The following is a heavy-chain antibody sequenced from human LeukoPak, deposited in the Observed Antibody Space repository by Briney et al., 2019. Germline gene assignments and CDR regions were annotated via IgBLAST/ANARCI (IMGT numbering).Heavy chain of an antibody. CDR2: IYYSGST. Sequence: PSQTLSLTCTVSGGSISSGGYYWSWIRQPPGKGLEWIGYIYYSGSTNYNPSLKSRVTISVDTSKNQFSLKLSSVTAADTAVYYCARARASYYDILTGSSIDYWGQGTLVTVSS. J-gene: IGHJ4*02. V-gene: IGHV4-61*08. CDR3: ARARASYYDILTGSSIDY. CDR1: GGSISSGGYY. D-gene: IGHD3-9*01.